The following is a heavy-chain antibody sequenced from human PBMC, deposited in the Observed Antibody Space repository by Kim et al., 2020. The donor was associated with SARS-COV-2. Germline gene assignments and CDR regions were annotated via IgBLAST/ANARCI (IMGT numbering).Heavy chain of an antibody. V-gene: IGHV4-4*02. CDR3: ARARLRTLYYYYGMDV. Sequence: SETLSLTCAVSGGSISSSNWWSWVRQPPGKGLEWIGEIYHSGSTNYNPSLKSRVTISVDKSKNQFSLKLSSVTAADTAVYYCARARLRTLYYYYGMDVWGQGTTVTVSS. CDR1: GGSISSSNW. J-gene: IGHJ6*02. CDR2: IYHSGST. D-gene: IGHD5-12*01.